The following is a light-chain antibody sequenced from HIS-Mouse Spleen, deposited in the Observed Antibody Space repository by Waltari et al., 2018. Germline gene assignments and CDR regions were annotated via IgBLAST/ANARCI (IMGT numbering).Light chain of an antibody. CDR3: CSYAGSYTYV. V-gene: IGLV2-11*01. CDR2: DVS. J-gene: IGLJ1*01. Sequence: QSALTQPRSVSGSPGQSVTISCTGTSSDVGGYNYVSWYQQHPGKAPKLMIDDVSKRPSGVPDRLSGSKSGNTAYLTISGLQAEEEADYYCCSYAGSYTYVFGTGTKVTVL. CDR1: SSDVGGYNY.